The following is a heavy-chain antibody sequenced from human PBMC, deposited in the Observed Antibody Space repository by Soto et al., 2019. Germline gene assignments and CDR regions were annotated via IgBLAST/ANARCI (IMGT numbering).Heavy chain of an antibody. D-gene: IGHD4-17*01. CDR1: GGSVSIGDYL. V-gene: IGHV4-30-4*01. CDR3: ARARGGDSGDYASLFDR. Sequence: PSETLSLTCTVFGGSVSIGDYLWSWIRQRPGKGLEWIGYIHDSGNTYYNPSLKSRVTISLDTSKNQFSLKVTSMTAADTAVYFCARARGGDSGDYASLFDRWGQGNLFTVSS. CDR2: IHDSGNT. J-gene: IGHJ5*02.